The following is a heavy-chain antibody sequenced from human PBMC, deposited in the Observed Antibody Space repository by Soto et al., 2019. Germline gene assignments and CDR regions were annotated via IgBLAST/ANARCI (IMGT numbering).Heavy chain of an antibody. CDR1: GFTFSSYA. CDR3: ARGKDRATVTTFDY. D-gene: IGHD4-17*01. Sequence: EVQLLESGGGLVQRGGSLRLSCAASGFTFSSYAMNWVRQAPGKGLERVSVIHGSGGSTYYADSVTGRFTISRDNSKNTVDLQMNSRGAEDTAVYYCARGKDRATVTTFDYWGQGTLVTVSS. V-gene: IGHV3-23*01. J-gene: IGHJ4*02. CDR2: IHGSGGST.